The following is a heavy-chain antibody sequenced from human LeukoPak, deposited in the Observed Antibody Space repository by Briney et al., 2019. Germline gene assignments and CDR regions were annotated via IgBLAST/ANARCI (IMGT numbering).Heavy chain of an antibody. CDR1: GFTFSSYA. J-gene: IGHJ6*02. CDR3: ARETTVTSYYYYYYGMDV. CDR2: ISGSGGST. Sequence: GGSLRLSCAASGFTFSSYAMTWVRQAPGKGLEWVSAISGSGGSTYYADSVKGRFTISRDNSKNTLYLQMNSLRAEDTAVYYCARETTVTSYYYYYYGMDVWGQRTTVTVSS. V-gene: IGHV3-23*01. D-gene: IGHD4-11*01.